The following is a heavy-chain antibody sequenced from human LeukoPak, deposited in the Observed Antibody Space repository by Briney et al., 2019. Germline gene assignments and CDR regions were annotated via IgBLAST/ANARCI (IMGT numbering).Heavy chain of an antibody. CDR3: ARASLSRREDLFDY. CDR2: TYYRSKWYN. CDR1: GDSVSSNSAA. D-gene: IGHD5-24*01. J-gene: IGHJ4*02. V-gene: IGHV6-1*01. Sequence: SQTLSLTCAISGDSVSSNSAAWNWIRQSSSRGLEWLGRTYYRSKWYNDYAVSVKSRITINPDTSKNQFSLQLNSVTPEDTAVYYCARASLSRREDLFDYWGQGTLVTVSS.